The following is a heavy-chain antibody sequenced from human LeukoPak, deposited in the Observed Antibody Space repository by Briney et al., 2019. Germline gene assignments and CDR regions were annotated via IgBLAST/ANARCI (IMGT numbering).Heavy chain of an antibody. V-gene: IGHV4-59*01. J-gene: IGHJ6*02. CDR2: IYYSGST. Sequence: PSETLSLTCTVSGGSISSYYWSWIRQPPGKGLEWIGYIYYSGSTNYNPSLKSRVTISVDTSKNRFSLKLSSVTAADTAVYYCARDGGYYYDSSAYYYYYGMDVWGQGTTVTVSS. D-gene: IGHD3-22*01. CDR1: GGSISSYY. CDR3: ARDGGYYYDSSAYYYYYGMDV.